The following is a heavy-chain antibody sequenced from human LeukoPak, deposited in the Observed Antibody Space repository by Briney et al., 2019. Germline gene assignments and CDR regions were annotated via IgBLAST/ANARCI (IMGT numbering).Heavy chain of an antibody. CDR1: GFTFSSYG. D-gene: IGHD6-6*01. J-gene: IGHJ3*02. CDR3: ARIASGSSLDI. V-gene: IGHV4-34*01. Sequence: LRLSCAASGFTFSSYGMHWVRQPPGKGLEWIGEINHSGSTNYNPSLKSRVTISVDTSKNQFSLKLSAVTAADTAVYYCARIASGSSLDIWGQGTMVTVSS. CDR2: INHSGST.